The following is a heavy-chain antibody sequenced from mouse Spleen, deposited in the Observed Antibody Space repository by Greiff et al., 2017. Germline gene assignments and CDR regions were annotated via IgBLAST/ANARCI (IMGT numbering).Heavy chain of an antibody. CDR2: IYPSDSET. J-gene: IGHJ4*01. D-gene: IGHD2-5*01. Sequence: QVQLQQPGAELVRPGASVKLSCKASGFTFTSYCMDWVKQRPGQGLEWIGNIYPSDSETHYTPKFKGKATLTADKSSSTAYMQLSSLTSEDSAVYSCAREYSNRYAMDYWGQGTSVTVSS. V-gene: IGHV1-61*01. CDR1: GFTFTSYC. CDR3: AREYSNRYAMDY.